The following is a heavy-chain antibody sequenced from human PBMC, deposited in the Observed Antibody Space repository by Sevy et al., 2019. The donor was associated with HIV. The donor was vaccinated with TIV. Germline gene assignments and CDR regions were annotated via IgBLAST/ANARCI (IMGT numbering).Heavy chain of an antibody. CDR2: IKQDGSEK. D-gene: IGHD5-12*01. CDR1: GFTFSSYW. J-gene: IGHJ4*02. CDR3: ARVPLLRRGGSEDY. Sequence: GGSLRLSCAAPGFTFSSYWMSWVRQAPGKGLEWVANIKQDGSEKYYVDSVKGRFTISRDNAKNSLYLQMNSLRAEDTAVYYCARVPLLRRGGSEDYWGQGTLVTVSS. V-gene: IGHV3-7*01.